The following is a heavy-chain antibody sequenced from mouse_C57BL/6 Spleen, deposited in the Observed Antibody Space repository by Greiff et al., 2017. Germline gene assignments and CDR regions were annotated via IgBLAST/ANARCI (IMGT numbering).Heavy chain of an antibody. CDR3: ARDSSGYFYYFDY. V-gene: IGHV1-18*01. J-gene: IGHJ2*01. CDR1: GYTFTDYN. CDR2: INPNNGGT. Sequence: EVQLQESGPELVKPGASVKIPCKASGYTFTDYNMDWVKQSHGKSLEWIGDINPNNGGTIYNQKFKGKATLTVDKSSSTAYMELRSLTSEDTAVYYCARDSSGYFYYFDYWGQGTTLTVSS. D-gene: IGHD3-2*02.